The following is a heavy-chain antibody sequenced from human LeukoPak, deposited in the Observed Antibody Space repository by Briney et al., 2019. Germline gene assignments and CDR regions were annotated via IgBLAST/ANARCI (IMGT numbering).Heavy chain of an antibody. CDR2: MSYDGSNK. V-gene: IGHV3-30*01. Sequence: GRSLRLSCAASGFTFSSYAMHWVRQAPGKGLEWVAIMSYDGSNKYYADSVKGRFTISRDNSKYTLYLQMNSLRAEDTAVYYCAGQSRLGYCSGGSCYSQPFDPWGQGTLVTVSS. D-gene: IGHD2-15*01. J-gene: IGHJ5*02. CDR1: GFTFSSYA. CDR3: AGQSRLGYCSGGSCYSQPFDP.